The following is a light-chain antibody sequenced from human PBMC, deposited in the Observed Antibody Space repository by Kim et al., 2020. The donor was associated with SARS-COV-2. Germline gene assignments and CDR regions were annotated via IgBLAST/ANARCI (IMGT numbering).Light chain of an antibody. V-gene: IGLV2-14*03. CDR1: SSDVGGYNY. J-gene: IGLJ1*01. CDR3: SSYRSSGYV. CDR2: DVS. Sequence: LTQPASVSGSPGQSITISCTGTSSDVGGYNYVSWYQQYPGKAPKLMIYDVSKRPSGVSNRFSGSKSGNTASLTISGLQTEDEADYYCSSYRSSGYVFGTGTKVTVL.